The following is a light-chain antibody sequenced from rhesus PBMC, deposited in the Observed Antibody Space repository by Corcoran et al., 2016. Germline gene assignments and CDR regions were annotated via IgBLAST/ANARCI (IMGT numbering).Light chain of an antibody. V-gene: IGLV2-26*02. CDR1: SSGIASYSD. J-gene: IGLJ6*01. CDR2: SVS. CDR3: CSYRSGSTHDV. Sequence: QAALTQLPSVSKSLGQSVTISCPGTSSGIASYSDVSWYQQHPGKAPRLLIYSVSNRPSGVSDLFSGFKSGSTASLTISGLQAEDEAIYYCCSYRSGSTHDVFGSGTKLTVL.